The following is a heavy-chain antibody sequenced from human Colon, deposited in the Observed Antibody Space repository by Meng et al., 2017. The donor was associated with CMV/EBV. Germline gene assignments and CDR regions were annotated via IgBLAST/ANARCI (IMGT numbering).Heavy chain of an antibody. D-gene: IGHD6-6*01. J-gene: IGHJ4*02. CDR2: ISYDGSNK. V-gene: IGHV3-30*03. CDR1: GFIFSDYG. Sequence: GESLKISCAASGFIFSDYGFHWVRQAPGKGLEWVAVISYDGSNKYYADSVKGRFTISRDNSKNTLYLQMNSLRAEDTAVYYCARATESSSGYYFDYWGQGTLVTVSS. CDR3: ARATESSSGYYFDY.